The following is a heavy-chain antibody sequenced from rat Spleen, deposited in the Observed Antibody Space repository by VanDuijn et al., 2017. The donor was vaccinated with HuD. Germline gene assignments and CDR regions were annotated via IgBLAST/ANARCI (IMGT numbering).Heavy chain of an antibody. CDR1: GFTFSDYA. V-gene: IGHV5S23*01. CDR2: ISSGGGGT. Sequence: EVQLVESGGGLVQPGNSLKLSCAASGFTFSDYAMAWVRQSPKKGLEWVASISSGGGGTYYRDSVKGRFTVSRDNAKSTLYLQMDSLRSEDTATYYCARQGRGFDYWGQGVMVTVSS. CDR3: ARQGRGFDY. D-gene: IGHD4-1*01. J-gene: IGHJ2*01.